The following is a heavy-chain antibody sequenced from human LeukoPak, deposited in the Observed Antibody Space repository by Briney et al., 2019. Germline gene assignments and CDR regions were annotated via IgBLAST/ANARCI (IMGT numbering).Heavy chain of an antibody. J-gene: IGHJ4*02. D-gene: IGHD6-13*01. CDR2: IYYSGST. Sequence: SETLSLTCTVSGGSISSYYWSWIRQPPGKGLEWIGYIYYSGSTNYNPSLKSRVTISVDTSKNQFSLRLSSVTAADTAVYYCARVEGIRHSSSWYFDYWGQGTLVTVSS. V-gene: IGHV4-59*01. CDR1: GGSISSYY. CDR3: ARVEGIRHSSSWYFDY.